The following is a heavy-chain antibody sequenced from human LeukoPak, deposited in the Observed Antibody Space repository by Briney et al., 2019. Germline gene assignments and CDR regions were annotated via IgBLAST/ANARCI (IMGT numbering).Heavy chain of an antibody. CDR2: INHSGST. Sequence: SETLSLTCAVYGGSFSGYYWSWLRQPPGKGLEWIGEINHSGSTNYNPSLKSRVTISVDTSKNQFSLKLSSVTAADTAVYYCARIGGYCSGGSCYFGAFDIWGQGTMVTVSS. D-gene: IGHD2-15*01. V-gene: IGHV4-34*01. J-gene: IGHJ3*02. CDR1: GGSFSGYY. CDR3: ARIGGYCSGGSCYFGAFDI.